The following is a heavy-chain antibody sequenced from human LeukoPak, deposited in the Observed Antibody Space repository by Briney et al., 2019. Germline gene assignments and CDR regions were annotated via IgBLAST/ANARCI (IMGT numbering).Heavy chain of an antibody. CDR1: GGSISSYY. Sequence: SETLSLTCTVSGGSISSYYWSWIRQPPGKGLEWIGYIYYSGSTNYNPSLKSRVTISVDTSKNQFSLKLSSVTAADTAVYYCARAKRGGYYYDSSGYYRYFDYWGQGTLVTVSS. CDR2: IYYSGST. J-gene: IGHJ4*02. CDR3: ARAKRGGYYYDSSGYYRYFDY. V-gene: IGHV4-59*01. D-gene: IGHD3-22*01.